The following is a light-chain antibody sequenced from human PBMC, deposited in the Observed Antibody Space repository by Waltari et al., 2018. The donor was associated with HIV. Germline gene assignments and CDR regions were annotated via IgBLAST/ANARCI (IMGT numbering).Light chain of an antibody. Sequence: QSALTQPRSVSGSPGQSVTISCTGTSSDVGAHDFVSWYQQYPGQAPKLMLYDVTKRPSGVPDRFSGSKSGNTASLTISGLQAEDEADYYCCSYAGSYTYVFGTATELTVL. V-gene: IGLV2-11*01. CDR1: SSDVGAHDF. CDR3: CSYAGSYTYV. CDR2: DVT. J-gene: IGLJ1*01.